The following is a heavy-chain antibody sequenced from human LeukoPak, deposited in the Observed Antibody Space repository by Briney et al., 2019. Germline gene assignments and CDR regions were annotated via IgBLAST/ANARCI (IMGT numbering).Heavy chain of an antibody. Sequence: GRSLRLSCAASGVTFSSYAMSWVRQAPGKGLEWVSAISGSGGSTYYADSVKGRFTISRDNSKNTLYLQMNTLRAEDTAVYYCANGNRCTSPNCLGYYYFYMDVWGKGTMVTVSS. D-gene: IGHD2-8*01. V-gene: IGHV3-23*01. CDR1: GVTFSSYA. J-gene: IGHJ6*03. CDR2: ISGSGGST. CDR3: ANGNRCTSPNCLGYYYFYMDV.